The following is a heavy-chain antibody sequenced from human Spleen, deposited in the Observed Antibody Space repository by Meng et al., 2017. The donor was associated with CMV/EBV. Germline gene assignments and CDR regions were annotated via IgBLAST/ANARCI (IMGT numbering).Heavy chain of an antibody. CDR1: GYTFTGYY. V-gene: IGHV1-69*04. J-gene: IGHJ4*02. Sequence: SVKVSCKASGYTFTGYYMHWVRQAPGQGLEWMGRIIPILGIANYAQKFQGRVTITADKSTSTAYMELSSLRSEDTAVYYCAREQPDFDYWGQGTLVTVSS. CDR2: IIPILGIA. D-gene: IGHD6-13*01. CDR3: AREQPDFDY.